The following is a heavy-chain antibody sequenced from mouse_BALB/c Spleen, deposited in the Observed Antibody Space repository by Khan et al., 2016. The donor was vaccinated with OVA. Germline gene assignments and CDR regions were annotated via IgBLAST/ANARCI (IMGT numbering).Heavy chain of an antibody. CDR2: IYPGSGST. CDR3: TSWTYFAMDY. CDR1: GYIFTSYW. Sequence: LQQPGSELVRPGASVKLSCKASGYIFTSYWMHWVKQRPGQGLEWIGNIYPGSGSTKYDEKFKSKATLTVDTSSSTVYMQLSSLTSEDSAVYYCTSWTYFAMDYWGQGTSVTVSS. J-gene: IGHJ4*01. V-gene: IGHV1S22*01.